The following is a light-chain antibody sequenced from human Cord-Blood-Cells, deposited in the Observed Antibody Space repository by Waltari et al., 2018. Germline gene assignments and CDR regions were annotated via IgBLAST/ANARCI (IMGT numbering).Light chain of an antibody. J-gene: IGKJ2*01. CDR1: QSVLYSSNNKNY. CDR2: WAS. Sequence: DIVMTQSPDSLAVSLGERATINCKSSQSVLYSSNNKNYLAWYQQKPGQPPKLLIYWASTRESGLPDRFSGSVSGTDFTLTISSLQAEDVAVYYCQQYYSTPYTFGQGTKLEIK. V-gene: IGKV4-1*01. CDR3: QQYYSTPYT.